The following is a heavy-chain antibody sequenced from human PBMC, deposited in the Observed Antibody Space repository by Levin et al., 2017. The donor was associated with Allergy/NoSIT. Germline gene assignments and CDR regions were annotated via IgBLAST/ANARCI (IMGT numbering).Heavy chain of an antibody. CDR2: ISGSGGST. D-gene: IGHD3-22*01. J-gene: IGHJ4*02. CDR1: GFTFSSYG. V-gene: IGHV3-23*01. CDR3: ANVGDSSGYYCIDY. Sequence: AGESLKISCAASGFTFSSYGMTWVRQAPGKGLEWVSAISGSGGSTYYADSVKGRFTISRGNSKNTLYLQMNSLRPEDTAVYYCANVGDSSGYYCIDYWGQGTLVTVSS.